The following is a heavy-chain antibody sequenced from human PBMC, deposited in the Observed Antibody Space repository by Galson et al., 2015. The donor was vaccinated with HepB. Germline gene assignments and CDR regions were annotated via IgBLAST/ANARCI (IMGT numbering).Heavy chain of an antibody. CDR1: GFTFSSYA. Sequence: SLRLSCAASGFTFSSYAMSWVRQAPGKGLEWVSAISGSGGSTYYADSVKGRFTISRDNSKNTLYLQMNSLRAEDTAVYYCAKGYYYDSSGYYYDRWYYFDYWGQGTLVTVSS. V-gene: IGHV3-23*01. D-gene: IGHD3-22*01. J-gene: IGHJ4*02. CDR3: AKGYYYDSSGYYYDRWYYFDY. CDR2: ISGSGGST.